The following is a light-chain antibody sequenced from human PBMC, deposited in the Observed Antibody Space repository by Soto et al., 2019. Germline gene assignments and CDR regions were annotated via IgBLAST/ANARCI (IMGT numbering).Light chain of an antibody. V-gene: IGLV2-14*01. Sequence: QSALTQPASVSGSPGQSITISCTGTSSDVGGYNYVSWYQQHPGKAPKLMIYEVSNRPSGVSNRFSGSKSGNTASLTISGLQAVDEADYYCSSYTSSSTQVFGAGTQLTVL. CDR3: SSYTSSSTQV. CDR1: SSDVGGYNY. CDR2: EVS. J-gene: IGLJ7*01.